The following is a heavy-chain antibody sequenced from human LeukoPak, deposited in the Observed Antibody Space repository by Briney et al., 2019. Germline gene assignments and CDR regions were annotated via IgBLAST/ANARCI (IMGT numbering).Heavy chain of an antibody. CDR2: ISSNGGST. J-gene: IGHJ4*02. D-gene: IGHD5-24*01. CDR1: GFIVNTNY. Sequence: SGGSLRLSCAASGFIVNTNYMTWVRQAPGKGLEYVSAISSNGGSTYYANSVKGRFTISRDNSKNTLYLQMGSLRAEDMAVYYCARDTRTRDGYNYLDYWGQGTLVTVSS. V-gene: IGHV3-64*01. CDR3: ARDTRTRDGYNYLDY.